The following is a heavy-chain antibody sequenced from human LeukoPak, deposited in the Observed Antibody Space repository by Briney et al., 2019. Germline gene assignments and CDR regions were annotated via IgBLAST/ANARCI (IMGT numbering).Heavy chain of an antibody. Sequence: GGSLRLSCAASGFTFSSYGMHWVRQAPGKGLEWVAVISYDGSNKYYADSVKGRFTISRDNSKNTLYLQMNSLRAEDTAVYYCARVAQPSYYYDSSGYYRFFDYWGQGTLVTVSS. V-gene: IGHV3-30*03. J-gene: IGHJ4*02. CDR1: GFTFSSYG. CDR2: ISYDGSNK. D-gene: IGHD3-22*01. CDR3: ARVAQPSYYYDSSGYYRFFDY.